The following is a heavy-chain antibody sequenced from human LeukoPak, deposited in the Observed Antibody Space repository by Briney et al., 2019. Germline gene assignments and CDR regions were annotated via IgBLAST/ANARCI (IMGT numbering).Heavy chain of an antibody. Sequence: GGSLRLSCAASGFIFSSYSMSWVRQAPGMGLEWVSVITGSGGNTYYADSVKGRFTISRDNSKNTLYLQMYSLRAEDTAVYYCANEIRPNDYWGQGTLVTVSS. J-gene: IGHJ4*02. CDR2: ITGSGGNT. CDR3: ANEIRPNDY. D-gene: IGHD4-17*01. CDR1: GFIFSSYS. V-gene: IGHV3-23*01.